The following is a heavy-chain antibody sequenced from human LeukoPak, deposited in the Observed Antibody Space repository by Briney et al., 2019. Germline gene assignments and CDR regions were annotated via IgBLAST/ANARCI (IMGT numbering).Heavy chain of an antibody. D-gene: IGHD2-2*01. CDR1: GFTFSSYG. J-gene: IGHJ4*02. CDR2: ISSSSSYI. V-gene: IGHV3-21*01. CDR3: ARRYCSSTSCLPIDY. Sequence: GGSLRLSCAASGFTFSSYGMHWVRQAPGKGLEWVSSISSSSSYIYYADSVKGRFTISRDNAKNSLYLQMNSLRAEDTAVYYCARRYCSSTSCLPIDYWGQGTLVTVSS.